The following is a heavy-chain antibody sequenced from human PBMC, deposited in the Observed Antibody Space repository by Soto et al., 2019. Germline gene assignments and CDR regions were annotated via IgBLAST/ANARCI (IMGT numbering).Heavy chain of an antibody. J-gene: IGHJ4*02. V-gene: IGHV4-30-4*01. CDR1: GGSISSGDYY. CDR3: ARYLAAMVTGFDY. Sequence: QVQLQESGPGLVKPSQTLSLTCTVSGGSISSGDYYWSWIRQPPGKGLEWIGYIYYSGSTYYNPSLKSRVTISVDTSKNQFSLKLRSVTAADTAVYYCARYLAAMVTGFDYWGQGTLVTVSS. D-gene: IGHD5-18*01. CDR2: IYYSGST.